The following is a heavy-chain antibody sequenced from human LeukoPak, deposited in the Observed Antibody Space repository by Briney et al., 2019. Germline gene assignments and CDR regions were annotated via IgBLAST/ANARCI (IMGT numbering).Heavy chain of an antibody. CDR1: GFIFSSYA. J-gene: IGHJ4*02. V-gene: IGHV3-23*01. Sequence: PGGSLRLSCAASGFIFSSYAMSWVRQAPGRGLEWVSILYSAGATYYTDSVRGRFTISRDSSKNTMCLQMNSLRAEDTAVYYCASGGTGARKFYSDPFHYWGQGTLVTVSS. D-gene: IGHD2-15*01. CDR2: LYSAGAT. CDR3: ASGGTGARKFYSDPFHY.